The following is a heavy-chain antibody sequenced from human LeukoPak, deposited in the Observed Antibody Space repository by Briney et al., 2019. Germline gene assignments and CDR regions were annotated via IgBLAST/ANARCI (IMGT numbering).Heavy chain of an antibody. CDR1: GGSISSSSYY. V-gene: IGHV4-39*01. CDR3: ARSWYSATYLDY. J-gene: IGHJ4*02. CDR2: IYHSGST. D-gene: IGHD1-26*01. Sequence: PSETLSLTCTVSGGSISSSSYYWGWIRQPPGQGLEWIGSIYHSGSTYYKPTHKSRVTISVDTSKNQFSLKLSSVTAADTAVYYCARSWYSATYLDYWGQGTLVTVSS.